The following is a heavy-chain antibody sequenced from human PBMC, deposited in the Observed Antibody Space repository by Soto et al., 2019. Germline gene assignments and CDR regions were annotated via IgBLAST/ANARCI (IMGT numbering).Heavy chain of an antibody. CDR2: IYPGDSDT. Sequence: EVQLVQSGAEVKKPGESLKISCKGSGYSFTSYWIGWVRQMPGKRLECMGIIYPGDSDTRYSPSFQGQVTISADKSISTAYLQWSSLKASDTAMYYCARLRREMATISPYYYGMDVWGQGATVTVSS. V-gene: IGHV5-51*01. CDR3: ARLRREMATISPYYYGMDV. D-gene: IGHD5-12*01. J-gene: IGHJ6*02. CDR1: GYSFTSYW.